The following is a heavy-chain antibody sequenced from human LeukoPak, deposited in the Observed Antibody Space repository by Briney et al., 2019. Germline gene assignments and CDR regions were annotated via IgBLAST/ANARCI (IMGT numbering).Heavy chain of an antibody. CDR2: INTNTGNP. V-gene: IGHV7-4-1*02. Sequence: ASVKVSCKAPGYTFSNYAMNWVRQAPGQGLEWMGWINTNTGNPTYAQGFTGRFVFSLDTSVSTAYLQISSLKAEDTAVYYCVTRDGVSDGFFNFDYWGQGTLVTVSS. CDR3: VTRDGVSDGFFNFDY. CDR1: GYTFSNYA. J-gene: IGHJ4*02. D-gene: IGHD5-24*01.